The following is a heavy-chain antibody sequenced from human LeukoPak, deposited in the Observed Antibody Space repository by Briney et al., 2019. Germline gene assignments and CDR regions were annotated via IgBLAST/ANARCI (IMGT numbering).Heavy chain of an antibody. V-gene: IGHV1-46*01. CDR1: GYTFTSYY. Sequence: ASVKVSCKASGYTFTSYYMHWVRQPPGQGLEWMGIINTSGGSTSYAQKFQGRVTMTRDTSTSTVYMELSSLRSEDTAVYYCARDPGSITGTTRGAYFDYWGQGTLVTVSS. CDR2: INTSGGST. D-gene: IGHD1-20*01. CDR3: ARDPGSITGTTRGAYFDY. J-gene: IGHJ4*02.